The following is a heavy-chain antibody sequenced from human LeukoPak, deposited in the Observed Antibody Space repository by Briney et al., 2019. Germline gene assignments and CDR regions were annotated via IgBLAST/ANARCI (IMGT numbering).Heavy chain of an antibody. CDR3: AKDKGNWNNYFDY. D-gene: IGHD1/OR15-1a*01. Sequence: GGSLRLSCAASGFTFSSSAMSWVRQAPGKGLEWVSSISGSGSGGSTYYADSVKGRFTISRDNSKNTLYLQMNSLRAEDTAVYYCAKDKGNWNNYFDYWGQGTLVTVSS. V-gene: IGHV3-23*01. CDR2: ISGSGSGGST. J-gene: IGHJ4*02. CDR1: GFTFSSSA.